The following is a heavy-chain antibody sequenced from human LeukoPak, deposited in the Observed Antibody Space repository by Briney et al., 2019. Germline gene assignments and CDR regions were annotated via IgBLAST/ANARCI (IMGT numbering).Heavy chain of an antibody. CDR3: AKADNPPGDDILTGPFDY. J-gene: IGHJ4*02. Sequence: GRSLRLSCAASGFTFDDYAMHWVRQAPGKGLEWVSGISWNSGSIGYADSVKGRFTISRDNAKNSLYLQMNSLRAEDTALYYCAKADNPPGDDILTGPFDYWGQGTLVTVSS. CDR1: GFTFDDYA. V-gene: IGHV3-9*01. CDR2: ISWNSGSI. D-gene: IGHD3-9*01.